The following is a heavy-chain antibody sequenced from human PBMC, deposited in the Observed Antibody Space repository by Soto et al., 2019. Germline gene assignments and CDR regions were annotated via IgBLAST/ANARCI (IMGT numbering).Heavy chain of an antibody. V-gene: IGHV3-30-3*01. CDR3: ARRPGYSPDY. D-gene: IGHD6-13*01. Sequence: QVQLVESGGGVVQPGRSLRLSCAASGFTFNSYAMHWVRQAPGKGLEWVAVISYDGSNKYYADSVKGRFTISRDNSKNTLYLQMNSLRAEDTAVYYCARRPGYSPDYWGQGTLVTVSS. CDR1: GFTFNSYA. J-gene: IGHJ4*02. CDR2: ISYDGSNK.